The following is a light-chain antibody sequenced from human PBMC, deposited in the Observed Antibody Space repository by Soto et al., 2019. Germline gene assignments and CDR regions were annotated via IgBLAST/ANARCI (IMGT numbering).Light chain of an antibody. V-gene: IGKV3-15*01. CDR3: QQYNNWPGT. CDR1: QSVSSN. CDR2: GAS. J-gene: IGKJ1*01. Sequence: EIVMTQSPATLSVSPGARATLSCSASQSVSSNLAWYRQKPGQAPRLLIYGASTRATGIPARFSGSGSGTEFTLTISRLQSEDFALYYCQQYNNWPGTFGQGTKVDIK.